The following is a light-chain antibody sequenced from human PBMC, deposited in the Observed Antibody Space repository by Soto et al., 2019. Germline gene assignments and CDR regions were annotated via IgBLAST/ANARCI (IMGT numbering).Light chain of an antibody. Sequence: EIVMTQSPVTLSVSPGERATLSCRASQSVSNKLAWYQQKPGQAPRLLIYDASTRATGIPARFSGSGSGTELTLTITSLQSEDSAVYYCQQYYNWWTFGQGAKVEIK. CDR3: QQYYNWWT. CDR1: QSVSNK. V-gene: IGKV3-15*01. CDR2: DAS. J-gene: IGKJ1*01.